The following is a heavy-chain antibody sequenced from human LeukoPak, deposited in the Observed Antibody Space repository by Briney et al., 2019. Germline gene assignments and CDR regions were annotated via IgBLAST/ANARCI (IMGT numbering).Heavy chain of an antibody. J-gene: IGHJ5*02. CDR3: ARALYYYDSSGYYYWFDP. D-gene: IGHD3-22*01. CDR1: GFTFSSYA. V-gene: IGHV3-23*01. Sequence: PGGSLRLSCTASGFTFSSYAMTWVRQAPGKGLEWVSALSGSGGNTYYADSVKGRFTISRDNSKNTLYLQMNSLRAEDTAVYYCARALYYYDSSGYYYWFDPWGQGTLVTVSS. CDR2: LSGSGGNT.